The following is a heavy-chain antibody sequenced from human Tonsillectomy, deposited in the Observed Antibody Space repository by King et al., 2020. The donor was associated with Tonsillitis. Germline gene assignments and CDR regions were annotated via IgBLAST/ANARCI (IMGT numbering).Heavy chain of an antibody. CDR2: INHSGST. CDR3: ARGPGTRELRFLEWLFPWFDP. J-gene: IGHJ5*02. Sequence: VQLQQWGAGLLKPSETLSLTCAVYGGSFSGYYWSWIRQPPGKGLEWIGEINHSGSTNYNPSLKSRVTISVDTSKNQFSLKLSSVTAADTAVYYCARGPGTRELRFLEWLFPWFDPWGQGTLVTVSS. D-gene: IGHD3-3*01. CDR1: GGSFSGYY. V-gene: IGHV4-34*01.